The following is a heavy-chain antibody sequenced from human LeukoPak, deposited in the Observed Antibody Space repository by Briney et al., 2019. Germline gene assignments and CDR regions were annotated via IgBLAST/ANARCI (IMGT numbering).Heavy chain of an antibody. CDR3: AGESYSGYDDYYYYGMDV. CDR2: TYYRSKWYN. Sequence: SQTLSPTCAISGDSVSSNSAAWNWIRQSPSRGLEWLGRTYYRSKWYNDYAVSVKSRITINPDTSKNQFSLQLNSVTPEDTAVYYCAGESYSGYDDYYYYGMDVWGQGTTVTVSS. CDR1: GDSVSSNSAA. D-gene: IGHD5-12*01. J-gene: IGHJ6*02. V-gene: IGHV6-1*01.